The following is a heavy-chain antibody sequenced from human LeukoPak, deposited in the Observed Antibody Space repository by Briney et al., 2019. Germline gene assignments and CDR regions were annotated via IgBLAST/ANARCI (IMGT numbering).Heavy chain of an antibody. J-gene: IGHJ4*02. V-gene: IGHV3-53*01. D-gene: IGHD6-19*01. Sequence: PGGSLRLSCAASGFAVSSSYMTWVRQSPGKGLEWVSVIYSGGSTYYADSVKGRFTISRDNSKNTLYLQMNSLRAVDTAVYYCAKDTPYSSGWSYYFDYWGQGTLVTVSS. CDR3: AKDTPYSSGWSYYFDY. CDR1: GFAVSSSY. CDR2: IYSGGST.